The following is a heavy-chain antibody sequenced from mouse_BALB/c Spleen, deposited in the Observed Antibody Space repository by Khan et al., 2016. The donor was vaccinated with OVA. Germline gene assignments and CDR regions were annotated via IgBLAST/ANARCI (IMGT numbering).Heavy chain of an antibody. D-gene: IGHD2-14*01. CDR2: IRSGGNT. Sequence: QVQLKQSGPGLVRPSQTLSITCTVSGFSLTTYGVHWVRQSPGRGLEWLGVIRSGGNTDYNAAFISRLSITKYNSKRQVFFQMNSLQADGTGMYCVARYSDMYDLTYWGHGTLVTVSA. J-gene: IGHJ3*01. CDR3: ARYSDMYDLTY. CDR1: GFSLTTYG. V-gene: IGHV2-2*01.